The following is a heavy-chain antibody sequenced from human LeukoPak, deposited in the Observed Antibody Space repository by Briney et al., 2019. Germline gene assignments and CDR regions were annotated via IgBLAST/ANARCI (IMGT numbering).Heavy chain of an antibody. CDR2: IKDDGSDK. CDR3: ATWDNAWEFAY. J-gene: IGHJ4*02. D-gene: IGHD1-26*01. Sequence: GGSLRLSCAASGFTFSESWMTWVRQAPGKGLEWVAHIKDDGSDKYYVDSVTGRFTISRDNTKNSLFLQMTSLTAEDTAVYYCATWDNAWEFAYWGQGTLVFVSS. V-gene: IGHV3-7*05. CDR1: GFTFSESW.